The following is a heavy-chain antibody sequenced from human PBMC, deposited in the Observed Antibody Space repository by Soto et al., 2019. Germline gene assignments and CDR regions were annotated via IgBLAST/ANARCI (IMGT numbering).Heavy chain of an antibody. V-gene: IGHV3-23*01. CDR1: GFTFSVFA. CDR2: ICGRGENT. CDR3: AKDRGTGDYGVNAVDI. D-gene: IGHD7-27*01. J-gene: IGHJ3*02. Sequence: EVQLLESGGGLVQPGGSLRLSCAASGFTFSVFAMSWVRQAPGKGLELVSTICGRGENTYYADSVKGRFTISRDNSKNTLNLQMNSLRGEDTAVYYCAKDRGTGDYGVNAVDIWGQGTMVTVAS.